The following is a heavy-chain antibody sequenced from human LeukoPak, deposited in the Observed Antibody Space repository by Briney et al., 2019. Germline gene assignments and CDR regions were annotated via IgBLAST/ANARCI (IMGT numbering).Heavy chain of an antibody. Sequence: GGSLRLSCAASGFTFSNYAMNWVRQAPGKGLEWVSSISSSSSYIYYADSVKGRFTISRDNAKNSLYLQMNSLRAEDTAVYYCARVAMIVAKPYDNWGQGTLVTVSS. J-gene: IGHJ4*02. CDR2: ISSSSSYI. D-gene: IGHD3-22*01. CDR1: GFTFSNYA. CDR3: ARVAMIVAKPYDN. V-gene: IGHV3-21*01.